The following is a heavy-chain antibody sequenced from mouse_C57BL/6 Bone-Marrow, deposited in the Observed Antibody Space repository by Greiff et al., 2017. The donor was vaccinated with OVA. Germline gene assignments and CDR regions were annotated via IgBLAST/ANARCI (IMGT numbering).Heavy chain of an antibody. CDR3: ARSSYGYDKAY. V-gene: IGHV1-82*01. Sequence: VQLQQSGPELVKPGASVKISCKASGYAFSSSWMNWVKQRPGKGLEWIGRIYPGDGDTNYNGKFKGKATLTVDKSSSTAHMELRSLTSEDSAVYYCARSSYGYDKAYWGQGTLVTVSA. CDR2: IYPGDGDT. D-gene: IGHD2-2*01. J-gene: IGHJ3*01. CDR1: GYAFSSSW.